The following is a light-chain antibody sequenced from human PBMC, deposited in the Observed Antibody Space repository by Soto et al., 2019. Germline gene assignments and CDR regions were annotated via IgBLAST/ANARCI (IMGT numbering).Light chain of an antibody. CDR3: CSYAGTYTYV. Sequence: QSVLTQPRSVSGSPGQSVTISCTGTSSDVGGYNYVSWYQQHPGKDPKLMISDVNKRPSGVPDRFSGSKSGNTASLTISGLQAEDEADYYCCSYAGTYTYVFGTGTKVTVL. V-gene: IGLV2-11*01. CDR1: SSDVGGYNY. J-gene: IGLJ1*01. CDR2: DVN.